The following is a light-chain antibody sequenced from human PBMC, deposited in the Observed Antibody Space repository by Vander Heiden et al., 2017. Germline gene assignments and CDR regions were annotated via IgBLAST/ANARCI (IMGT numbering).Light chain of an antibody. V-gene: IGKV3-11*01. Sequence: EIVLTQSPATLSLSPGERATLSCRASQSVSSYLAWYQQKPGQAPRLLIYDASNRATGIPARFSGSESGTDFTPTISSLEPEDFAVYYCQQRSNWPPRTFGQGTKVEIK. J-gene: IGKJ1*01. CDR2: DAS. CDR1: QSVSSY. CDR3: QQRSNWPPRT.